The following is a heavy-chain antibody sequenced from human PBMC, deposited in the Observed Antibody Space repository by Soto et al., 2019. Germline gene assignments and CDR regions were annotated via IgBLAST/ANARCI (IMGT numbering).Heavy chain of an antibody. CDR1: GGPISSYY. J-gene: IGHJ4*02. V-gene: IGHV4-59*01. CDR3: ARGSSGWPPGLAY. D-gene: IGHD6-19*01. CDR2: IYYSGST. Sequence: QVQLQESGPGLVKPSETLSLNCTVSGGPISSYYWSWIRQSPGKGLEWIGYIYYSGSTNYNPSLTIRVTISVDTCKNQFSLELSSVTAADTAVYYCARGSSGWPPGLAYWGQGTLVTVCS.